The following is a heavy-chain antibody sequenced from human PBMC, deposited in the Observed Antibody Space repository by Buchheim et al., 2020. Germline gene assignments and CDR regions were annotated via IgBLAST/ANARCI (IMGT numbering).Heavy chain of an antibody. CDR2: IWYDGSNK. D-gene: IGHD3-3*01. V-gene: IGHV3-33*01. CDR1: GFTFSSYG. J-gene: IGHJ6*02. Sequence: QVQLVESGGGVVQPGRSLRLSCAASGFTFSSYGMHWVRQAPGKGLEWVAVIWYDGSNKYYADSVKGRFTISRDNSKNKLYLQMNSLRAEDTAVYYCARAMYDFWSGYYYYGMDVWGQGTT. CDR3: ARAMYDFWSGYYYYGMDV.